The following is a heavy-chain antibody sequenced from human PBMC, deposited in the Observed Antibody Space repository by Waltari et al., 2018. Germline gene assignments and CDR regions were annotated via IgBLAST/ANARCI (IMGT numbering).Heavy chain of an antibody. J-gene: IGHJ4*02. CDR3: ARDDSYGQFMRFDF. CDR1: GLTVSRNY. V-gene: IGHV3-53*01. Sequence: EVQLVESGGGLIQPGGSLRLSCEASGLTVSRNYMSWVRQAPGKGLEWLSAIYSGGNTFYTDSVKGRFNISIDTSKNTLYRQMNSLRVDDTAVFYCARDDSYGQFMRFDFWGQGTVVTVSS. D-gene: IGHD5-18*01. CDR2: IYSGGNT.